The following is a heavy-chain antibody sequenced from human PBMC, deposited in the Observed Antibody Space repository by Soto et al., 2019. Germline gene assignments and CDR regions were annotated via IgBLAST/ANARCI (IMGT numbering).Heavy chain of an antibody. CDR1: GFTFSSYW. V-gene: IGHV3-7*03. Sequence: GGSLRLSCAASGFTFSSYWMSWVRQAPGKGLEWVANIKQAGSEKYYVDSVKGRFTISRDNAKNSLYLQMNSLRAEDTAVYYCARDPSGYYFDYWGQGTLVTVSS. J-gene: IGHJ4*02. CDR3: ARDPSGYYFDY. D-gene: IGHD3-22*01. CDR2: IKQAGSEK.